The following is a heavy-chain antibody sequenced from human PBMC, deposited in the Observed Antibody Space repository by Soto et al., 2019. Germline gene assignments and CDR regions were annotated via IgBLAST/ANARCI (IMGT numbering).Heavy chain of an antibody. CDR1: GFTFSSYA. CDR3: ARDSGYCSSTSCYSLGMDV. CDR2: ISSNGGST. V-gene: IGHV3-64D*06. J-gene: IGHJ6*02. Sequence: LRLSCSASGFTFSSYAMHWVRQAPGKGLEYVSAISSNGGSTYYADSVKGRFTISRDNSKNTLYLQMSSLRAEDTAVYYCARDSGYCSSTSCYSLGMDVWGQGTTVTVSS. D-gene: IGHD2-2*02.